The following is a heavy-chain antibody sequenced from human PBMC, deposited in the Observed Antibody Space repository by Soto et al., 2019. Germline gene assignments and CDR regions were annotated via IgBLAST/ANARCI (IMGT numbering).Heavy chain of an antibody. D-gene: IGHD6-19*01. CDR1: GGSFSGYY. Sequence: SETLSLTCAVYGGSFSGYYWSWIRQPPGKGLEWIGEINHSGSTNYNPSLKSRVTISVDTSKNQFSLKLSSVTAADTAVYYCARAVAGIYYYYGMDVWGQGTAVTVSS. V-gene: IGHV4-34*01. CDR2: INHSGST. J-gene: IGHJ6*02. CDR3: ARAVAGIYYYYGMDV.